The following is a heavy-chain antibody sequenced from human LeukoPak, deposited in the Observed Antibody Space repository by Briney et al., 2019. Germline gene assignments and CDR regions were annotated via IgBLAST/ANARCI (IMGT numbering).Heavy chain of an antibody. D-gene: IGHD3-3*01. CDR2: ISGSGSNT. CDR1: GFTFSTYA. Sequence: SGGSLRLSCAASGFTFSTYAMNWVRQAPGKGLEWVSVISGSGSNTYYADSVKGRFTISRDNSKNTLYLQMSSLRAEDTAVYYCAKGSKEVLFTREHYMDVWGKGATVTISS. V-gene: IGHV3-23*01. J-gene: IGHJ6*03. CDR3: AKGSKEVLFTREHYMDV.